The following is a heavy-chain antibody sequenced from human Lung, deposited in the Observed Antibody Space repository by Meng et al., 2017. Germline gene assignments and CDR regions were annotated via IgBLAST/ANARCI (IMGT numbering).Heavy chain of an antibody. D-gene: IGHD3-10*01. J-gene: IGHJ5*02. CDR2: IYHSGST. V-gene: IGHV4-4*02. CDR1: GGCISSSNW. CDR3: ARGSITMVRGVSVFDP. Sequence: EQRQDWGPGPVEPSGTLSPTCAVSGGCISSSNWWSWVRQPPGKGLEWVGEIYHSGSTNYNPSLKSRVTISVDKSKNQFSLKLSSVTAADTAVYYCARGSITMVRGVSVFDPWGQGTLVTVSS.